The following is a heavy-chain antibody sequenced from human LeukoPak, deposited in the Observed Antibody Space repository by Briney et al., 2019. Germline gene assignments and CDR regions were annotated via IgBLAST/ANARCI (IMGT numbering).Heavy chain of an antibody. Sequence: GGYLRLSCAASGFTFSSYGMHWVRQAPGKGLEWVAVIWYDGSNKYYADSVKGRFTISRDNSKNTLYLQMNSLRAEDTAVYYCARDSPPTYYDILTGYYGVDYYYYYGMDVWGQGTTVTVSS. CDR1: GFTFSSYG. J-gene: IGHJ6*02. CDR2: IWYDGSNK. CDR3: ARDSPPTYYDILTGYYGVDYYYYYGMDV. D-gene: IGHD3-9*01. V-gene: IGHV3-33*01.